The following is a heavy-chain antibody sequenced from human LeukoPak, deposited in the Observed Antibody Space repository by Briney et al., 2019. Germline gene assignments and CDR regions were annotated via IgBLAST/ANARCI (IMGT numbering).Heavy chain of an antibody. Sequence: GGSLRLSCAASGFTFSSYGMHWVRQAPGKGLEWVAVVSYDGSNKYYADSVKGRFTISRVNSNNTLYLQMNSLRAEDTAVYYCAKDGGCSSTTCYSPYYFDYWGQGTLVTVSS. CDR1: GFTFSSYG. CDR2: VSYDGSNK. D-gene: IGHD2-2*01. CDR3: AKDGGCSSTTCYSPYYFDY. V-gene: IGHV3-30*18. J-gene: IGHJ4*02.